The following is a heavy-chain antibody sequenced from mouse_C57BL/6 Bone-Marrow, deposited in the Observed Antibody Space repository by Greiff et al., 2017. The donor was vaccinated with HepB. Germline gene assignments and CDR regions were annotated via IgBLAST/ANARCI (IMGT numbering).Heavy chain of an antibody. J-gene: IGHJ3*01. CDR1: GFNIKNTY. CDR2: IDPANGNT. D-gene: IGHD1-1*01. V-gene: IGHV14-3*01. CDR3: AREGENFYYYGSSYPWFAY. Sequence: VQLKESVAELVRPGASVKLSCTASGFNIKNTYMHWVKQRPEQGLEWIGRIDPANGNTKYAPKFQGKATITADTSSNTAYLQLSSLTSEDTAIYYCAREGENFYYYGSSYPWFAYWGQGTLVTVSA.